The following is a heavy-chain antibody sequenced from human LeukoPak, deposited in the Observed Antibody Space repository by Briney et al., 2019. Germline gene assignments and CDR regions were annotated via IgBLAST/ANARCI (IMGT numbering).Heavy chain of an antibody. Sequence: PGGSLRLSCAASGFTFSSYGMHWVRQAPGKGLEWVAFIRYDGSNKYYADSVKGRFTISRDNSKNTLYLQMNSLRAEDTAVYYCAKDGWDIVVVPAAIHPHYFDYWGQGTLVTVSS. CDR2: IRYDGSNK. J-gene: IGHJ4*02. CDR3: AKDGWDIVVVPAAIHPHYFDY. D-gene: IGHD2-2*02. V-gene: IGHV3-30*02. CDR1: GFTFSSYG.